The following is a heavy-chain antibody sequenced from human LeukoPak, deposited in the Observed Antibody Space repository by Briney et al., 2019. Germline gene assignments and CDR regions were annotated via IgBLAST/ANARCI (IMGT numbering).Heavy chain of an antibody. J-gene: IGHJ5*02. CDR2: IKEDGRDK. CDR3: ARAVVVVAVNVIWFDR. CDR1: GFTFCSYW. V-gene: IGHV3-7*04. Sequence: GVSLRLSRAVSGFTFCSYWMSWVRQAPGKGLEWVGNIKEDGRDKYYVDSVKGRFTICRDNAKNSLYLQMNSLRAEDTAVYYCARAVVVVAVNVIWFDRWGQGTLLTVSS. D-gene: IGHD2-15*01.